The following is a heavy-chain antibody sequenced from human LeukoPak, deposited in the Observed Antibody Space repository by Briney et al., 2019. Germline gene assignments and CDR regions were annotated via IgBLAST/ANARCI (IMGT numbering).Heavy chain of an antibody. CDR3: SRLYNGYFDY. CDR2: IRSKAYGGTT. J-gene: IGHJ4*02. CDR1: GFTFGDYA. D-gene: IGHD3-10*01. V-gene: IGHV3-49*04. Sequence: PGRSLRLSCTASGFTFGDYAMSWVRQAPEKGLEWVGLIRSKAYGGTTEYAASAKGRFTVSRDDSKSIAYLQMNSLKTEDTAVYYCSRLYNGYFDYWGQGTLVTASS.